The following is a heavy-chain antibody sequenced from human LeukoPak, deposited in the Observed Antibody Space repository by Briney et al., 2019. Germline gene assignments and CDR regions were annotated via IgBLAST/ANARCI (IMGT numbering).Heavy chain of an antibody. D-gene: IGHD6-19*01. V-gene: IGHV4-59*08. CDR2: IYHTGAT. CDR1: GAFISSYY. CDR3: ARYGVSGWVIDN. J-gene: IGHJ4*02. Sequence: PSETLSLTCTVSGAFISSYYWTWIRQSPGQGLEWIGYIYHTGATSYNPSLKSRVTMSIDTSKKQFSLKLTSVTAADTAVYFCARYGVSGWVIDNWGQGTLVTVSS.